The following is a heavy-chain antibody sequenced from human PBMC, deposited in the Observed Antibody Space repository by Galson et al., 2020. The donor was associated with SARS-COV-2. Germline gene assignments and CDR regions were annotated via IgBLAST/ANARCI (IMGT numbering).Heavy chain of an antibody. CDR1: GYTFTSYY. Sequence: ASVKVSCKASGYTFTSYYMHWVRQAPGQGLEWMGVINPNGGGTTYAPKFRGRVTMTRDTSTDTVYMELTSLRSDDTAVYYCARRHCSGGVCYYNWFDPWGQGTLVSVSS. CDR2: INPNGGGT. CDR3: ARRHCSGGVCYYNWFDP. D-gene: IGHD2-8*02. J-gene: IGHJ5*02. V-gene: IGHV1-46*01.